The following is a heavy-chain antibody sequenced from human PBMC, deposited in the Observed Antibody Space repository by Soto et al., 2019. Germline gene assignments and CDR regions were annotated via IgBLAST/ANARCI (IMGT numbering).Heavy chain of an antibody. J-gene: IGHJ4*02. CDR1: GYTFTSYA. V-gene: IGHV1-3*01. D-gene: IGHD2-2*01. CDR2: INAGNGNT. Sequence: ASVKVSCKASGYTFTSYAMHWVRQAPGQRLEWMGWINAGNGNTKYSQKFQGRVTITRDTSASTAYMELSSLRSGDTAVYYCARVAVGIVVVPAATRPYYFDYWGQGTLVTVSS. CDR3: ARVAVGIVVVPAATRPYYFDY.